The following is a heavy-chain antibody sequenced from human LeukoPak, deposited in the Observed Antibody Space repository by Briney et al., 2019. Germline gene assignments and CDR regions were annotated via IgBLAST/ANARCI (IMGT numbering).Heavy chain of an antibody. CDR3: ARVGVTTSYYYYYYYMDV. Sequence: PSETLSLTCTVSGGSISSYYWSWIRQPPGKGLEWIGYIYYSGSTNYYPSLKSRLTISVDTSKSQFSLKLSSVTAADTAVYYCARVGVTTSYYYYYYYMDVWGKGTTVTVSS. D-gene: IGHD4-17*01. CDR1: GGSISSYY. V-gene: IGHV4-59*01. CDR2: IYYSGST. J-gene: IGHJ6*03.